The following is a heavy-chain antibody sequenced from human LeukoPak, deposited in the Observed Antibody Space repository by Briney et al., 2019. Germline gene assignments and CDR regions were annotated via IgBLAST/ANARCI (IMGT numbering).Heavy chain of an antibody. CDR3: ARDHGCSGGSCYSDAFDI. CDR1: GGNFSSYA. D-gene: IGHD2-15*01. V-gene: IGHV1-69*13. CDR2: IIPIFGTA. Sequence: ASVKVSCKASGGNFSSYAISWVRQAPGQGLEWMGGIIPIFGTANYAQKFQGRVAITADESTSTAYMELSSLRSEDTAVYYCARDHGCSGGSCYSDAFDIWGQGTMVTVSS. J-gene: IGHJ3*02.